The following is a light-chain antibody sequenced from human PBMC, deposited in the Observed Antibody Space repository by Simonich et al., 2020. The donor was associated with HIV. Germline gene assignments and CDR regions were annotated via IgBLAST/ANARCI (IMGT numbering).Light chain of an antibody. Sequence: QSALTQPASVSGSPGQSITISCTGTSSDVGRYNIVSWYQQHPGKAPKLMIYGVSKRPPGLSNRFSGSKSGNTASLTISGLQAEDEADYYCCSYAGSSTYVFGIGTKVTVL. CDR3: CSYAGSSTYV. V-gene: IGLV2-23*02. CDR2: GVS. J-gene: IGLJ1*01. CDR1: SSDVGRYNI.